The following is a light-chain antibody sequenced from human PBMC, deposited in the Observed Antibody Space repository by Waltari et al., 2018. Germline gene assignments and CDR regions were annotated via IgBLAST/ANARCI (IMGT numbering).Light chain of an antibody. V-gene: IGKV4-1*01. J-gene: IGKJ2*01. CDR3: QQYYTTPRT. CDR1: QSVFFTSIDKHY. CDR2: WAS. Sequence: DIVMTQSPDFLAVGLVERATLNCRYSQSVFFTSIDKHYLAWFQQKPGQSPKLLIYWASTRQSGVPDRFSGSGSGTEFSLTIANLQAEDVAVYYCQQYYTTPRTFGQGTKLEIK.